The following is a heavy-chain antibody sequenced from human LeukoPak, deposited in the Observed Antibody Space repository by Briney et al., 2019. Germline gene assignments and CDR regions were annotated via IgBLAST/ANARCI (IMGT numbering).Heavy chain of an antibody. J-gene: IGHJ4*02. Sequence: GASVKVSCKASGYTFTSYGISWVRQAPGQGLEWMGWISAYNGNTNYAQKLQGRVTMTTDTSTSTAYMELRSLRSDDTAVYYRARSGKSSGYYPQGYWGQGTLVTVSS. CDR3: ARSGKSSGYYPQGY. CDR1: GYTFTSYG. CDR2: ISAYNGNT. D-gene: IGHD3-22*01. V-gene: IGHV1-18*01.